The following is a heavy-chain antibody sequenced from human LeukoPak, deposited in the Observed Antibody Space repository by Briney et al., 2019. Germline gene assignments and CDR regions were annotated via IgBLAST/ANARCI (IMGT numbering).Heavy chain of an antibody. CDR1: GFTFSSYW. CDR2: IKQDGSEK. CDR3: ARVMSASVWRTYGSYYYYYSMDV. D-gene: IGHD3-16*01. J-gene: IGHJ6*03. Sequence: GGSLRLSCAASGFTFSSYWMTWVRQAPGKGLEWVANIKQDGSEKYSVDSVKGRFTISRDNAKNSLYMQMNSLRAEDTAVYYCARVMSASVWRTYGSYYYYYSMDVWGKGTTVTVSS. V-gene: IGHV3-7*01.